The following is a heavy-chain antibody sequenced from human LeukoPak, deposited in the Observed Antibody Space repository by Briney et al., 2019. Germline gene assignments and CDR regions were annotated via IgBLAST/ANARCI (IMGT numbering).Heavy chain of an antibody. CDR2: IKEDGSEK. J-gene: IGHJ6*02. Sequence: GGSLRLSCAASGFTFSSYWMTWVRQAPGKGLEWVANIKEDGSEKYYVDPVKGGITISSDNGKNLLHLQKTSLRADATAYYYCAKVVTPLYSSSRKENYGMDVWGHGTSVTVSS. CDR1: GFTFSSYW. V-gene: IGHV3-7*04. CDR3: AKVVTPLYSSSRKENYGMDV. D-gene: IGHD6-13*01.